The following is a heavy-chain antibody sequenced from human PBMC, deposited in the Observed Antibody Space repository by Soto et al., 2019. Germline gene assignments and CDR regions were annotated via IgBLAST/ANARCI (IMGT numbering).Heavy chain of an antibody. Sequence: QVQLVQSGAEVKKPGASVKVSCKASGYTFTSYGISWVRQAPGQGLEWMGWISAYNGNTNYAQKLQGRVTMTTDTSTSKAYMELRSLRSDETAVYYCASSLLVGYGLEGESDWGQGTLVTVSS. CDR3: ASSLLVGYGLEGESD. J-gene: IGHJ4*02. V-gene: IGHV1-18*01. CDR1: GYTFTSYG. CDR2: ISAYNGNT. D-gene: IGHD5-18*01.